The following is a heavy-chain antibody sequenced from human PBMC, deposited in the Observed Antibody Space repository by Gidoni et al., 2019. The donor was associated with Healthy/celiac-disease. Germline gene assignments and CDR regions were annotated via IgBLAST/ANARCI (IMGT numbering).Heavy chain of an antibody. CDR1: GFTFSSYG. CDR3: ARGEGSGWYPDSN. Sequence: QVQLVESGGGLVQPGRSLRLSCSASGFTFSSYGMHWVRPAPGKGLEWVAVITYDVSNKYYADSVKGRVTISRDYSKNSLDLQMNSLRAEDTALYYCARGEGSGWYPDSNWGQGTLVTVSS. CDR2: ITYDVSNK. V-gene: IGHV3-30*03. J-gene: IGHJ4*02. D-gene: IGHD6-19*01.